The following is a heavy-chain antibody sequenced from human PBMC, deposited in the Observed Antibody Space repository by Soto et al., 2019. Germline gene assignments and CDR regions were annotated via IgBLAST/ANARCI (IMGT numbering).Heavy chain of an antibody. J-gene: IGHJ4*02. V-gene: IGHV2-26*01. Sequence: SGPTLVNPTETLTLTCTVSGFSLSNARMGVSWIRQPPGKALEWLAHIFSNDEKSYSTSLKSRLTISKDTSKSQVVLTMTNMGPVDTATYYCARGPMTTVTTFDYWGQGTLVTVSS. CDR2: IFSNDEK. CDR3: ARGPMTTVTTFDY. D-gene: IGHD4-17*01. CDR1: GFSLSNARMG.